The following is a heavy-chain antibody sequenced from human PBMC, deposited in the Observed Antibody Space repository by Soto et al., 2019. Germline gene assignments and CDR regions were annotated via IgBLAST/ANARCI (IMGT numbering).Heavy chain of an antibody. V-gene: IGHV4-59*01. CDR1: GASLDDFY. Sequence: SETLSLTCTVSGASLDDFYWSWIRQPPGKAPEWIAYISDSGSANYNPSLRSRVIISVDTSNNQFSLKLTSVTAADTAVYYCARDGYISYYFDFWGQGTLVTVSS. J-gene: IGHJ4*02. CDR3: ARDGYISYYFDF. CDR2: ISDSGSA. D-gene: IGHD5-12*01.